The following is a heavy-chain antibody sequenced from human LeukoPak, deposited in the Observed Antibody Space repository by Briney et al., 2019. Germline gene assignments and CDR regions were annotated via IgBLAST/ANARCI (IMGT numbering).Heavy chain of an antibody. J-gene: IGHJ5*01. V-gene: IGHV3-23*01. D-gene: IGHD2-8*02. CDR1: GFTFSSYA. CDR2: ISGSGGST. Sequence: GGSLRLSCAASGFTFSSYAMSWVRQAPGKGLEWVSAISGSGGSTYYADSVKGRFTISRDNVDNVVYLQMNSLGAEDTAVYYCARVAVSGPTGWFDSWGQGNLVIVSS. CDR3: ARVAVSGPTGWFDS.